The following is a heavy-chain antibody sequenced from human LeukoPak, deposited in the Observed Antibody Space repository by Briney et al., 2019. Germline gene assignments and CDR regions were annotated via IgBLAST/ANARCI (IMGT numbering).Heavy chain of an antibody. D-gene: IGHD5-24*01. CDR2: IYHSGST. J-gene: IGHJ4*02. CDR3: ARIKDGYSIFDY. CDR1: GRSISRNHW. Sequence: KSSGTLSLTCAVSGRSISRNHWWRWVRQPPGKGLEWIGEIYHSGSTHYNPSLKSRVTISLDTSKNQFSLKLSSVTAAHSAVYYWARIKDGYSIFDYWGQGTLVTVSS. V-gene: IGHV4-4*02.